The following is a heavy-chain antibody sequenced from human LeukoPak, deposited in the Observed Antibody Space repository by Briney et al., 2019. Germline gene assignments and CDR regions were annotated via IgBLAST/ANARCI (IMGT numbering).Heavy chain of an antibody. CDR1: GGTFSSYA. V-gene: IGHV1-69*13. D-gene: IGHD4-11*01. CDR2: IIPIFGTA. J-gene: IGHJ6*03. Sequence: SVKVSCKASGGTFSSYAISWVRQAPGQGLEWMGGIIPIFGTANYAQKFQGRVTITADESTSTAYMELSSLRSEDTAVYYCAREPSNYVPDYYYYMDVWGKGTTVTVSS. CDR3: AREPSNYVPDYYYYMDV.